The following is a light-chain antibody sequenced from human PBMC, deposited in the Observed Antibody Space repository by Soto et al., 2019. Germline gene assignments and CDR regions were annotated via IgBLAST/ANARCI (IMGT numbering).Light chain of an antibody. Sequence: EIVLTQSPATLSLSPGERATLSCRASQSVSSYLAWYQQKPGQAPRLLIYDASNRAPGIPARFSGSGSGTDFTLTISSLEPEDFAVYYCQQRSNWPSTTFGQGTKVEIK. CDR1: QSVSSY. V-gene: IGKV3-11*01. CDR2: DAS. CDR3: QQRSNWPSTT. J-gene: IGKJ1*01.